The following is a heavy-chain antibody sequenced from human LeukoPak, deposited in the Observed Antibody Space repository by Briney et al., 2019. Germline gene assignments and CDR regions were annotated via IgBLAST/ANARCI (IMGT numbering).Heavy chain of an antibody. CDR2: IYYSGST. V-gene: IGHV4-39*07. D-gene: IGHD7-27*01. J-gene: IGHJ4*02. CDR1: GGSISSSRYY. CDR3: TRLHRSSGAPDY. Sequence: PSETLSLTCTVSGGSISSSRYYWGWIRQPPGTGLAWIGTIYYSGSTYYNPSLKSRVTISVDTSKNQFSLKLSSVTAADTAVYYCTRLHRSSGAPDYWGQGTLVTVSS.